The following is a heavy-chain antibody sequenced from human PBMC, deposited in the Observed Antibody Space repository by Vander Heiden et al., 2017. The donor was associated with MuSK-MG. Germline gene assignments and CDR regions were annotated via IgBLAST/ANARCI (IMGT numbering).Heavy chain of an antibody. V-gene: IGHV4-39*01. CDR2: ISYSGIS. CDR3: AGHNYYLSGGVPGDY. Sequence: QLPLQESGPGLVKPSAPLSLTCTVSGGSITSTRYYWGWIRQPPGKGLEWVGKISYSGISYYNPSLKSRVTISVDTSKNQFSLKRTSVTAADTALYYCAGHNYYLSGGVPGDYWGKGALVTVSS. J-gene: IGHJ4*02. CDR1: GGSITSTRYY. D-gene: IGHD2-15*01.